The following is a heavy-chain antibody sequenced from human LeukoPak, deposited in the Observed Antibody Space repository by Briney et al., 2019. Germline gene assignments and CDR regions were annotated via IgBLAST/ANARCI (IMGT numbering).Heavy chain of an antibody. V-gene: IGHV3-20*04. CDR3: ARDRDYYDSSGYYPLGLSDY. J-gene: IGHJ4*02. CDR1: GFTFDDYG. D-gene: IGHD3-22*01. Sequence: GGSLRLSCAASGFTFDDYGMSWVRQAPGKGLEWVSGINWNGGSTGYADSVKGRFTISRDNAKNSLYLQTNSLRAEDTALYYCARDRDYYDSSGYYPLGLSDYWGQGTLVTVSS. CDR2: INWNGGST.